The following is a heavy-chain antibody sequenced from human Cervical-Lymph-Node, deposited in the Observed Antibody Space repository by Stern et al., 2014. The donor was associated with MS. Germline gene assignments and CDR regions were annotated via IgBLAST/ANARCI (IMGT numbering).Heavy chain of an antibody. CDR2: ICGYNDDT. D-gene: IGHD6-19*01. CDR3: ARDPHIAVAGTGGGFDP. V-gene: IGHV1-18*01. J-gene: IGHJ5*02. CDR1: GYTFTSYG. Sequence: QVQLVQSGAEVKKPGASVKVSCKASGYTFTSYGISWGRQAPGQGLEWMGLICGYNDDTNYVEKFQGRVTMTTDTSTSTAYLELRSLRSDDTAVYYCARDPHIAVAGTGGGFDPWGQGTLVTVSS.